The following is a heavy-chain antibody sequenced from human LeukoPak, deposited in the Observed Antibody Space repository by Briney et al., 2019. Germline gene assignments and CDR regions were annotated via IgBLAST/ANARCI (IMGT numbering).Heavy chain of an antibody. J-gene: IGHJ4*02. V-gene: IGHV3-11*01. CDR1: GFTFSDYC. CDR2: ISSSGSTI. Sequence: SGGSLRLSCAASGFTFSDYCMSWIRQAPGKGLEWVSYISSSGSTIYYADSVKGRFTISRDNAKNSLYLQMNSLRAEDKAVYYCARGFQWLVLDYWGQGTLVTVSS. D-gene: IGHD6-19*01. CDR3: ARGFQWLVLDY.